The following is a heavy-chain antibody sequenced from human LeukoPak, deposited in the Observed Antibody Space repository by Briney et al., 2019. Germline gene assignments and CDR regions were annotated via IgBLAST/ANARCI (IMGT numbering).Heavy chain of an antibody. CDR2: ISYDGSNK. CDR3: EMTNDFDI. J-gene: IGHJ3*02. D-gene: IGHD4-17*01. V-gene: IGHV3-30*04. Sequence: PGGSLRLSCAASGFTFSSYAMHWVRQAPGKGLEWVAVISYDGSNKYYADSVKGRFTISRDNSKNTLYLQMNSLRAEDTAVYYCEMTNDFDIWGQGTMVTVSS. CDR1: GFTFSSYA.